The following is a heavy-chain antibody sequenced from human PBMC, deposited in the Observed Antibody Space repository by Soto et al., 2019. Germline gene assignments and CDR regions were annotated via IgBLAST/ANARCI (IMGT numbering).Heavy chain of an antibody. CDR3: ARASDYAWFDP. V-gene: IGHV4-34*01. Sequence: PSETLSLTCAVYVGSFSGYYWNWIRQPPGKGLEWIGEINHRGRTKYNPSLKSRVTISVDTSKNQFSLNLGSVTAADTAVYYCARASDYAWFDPWGQGTLVTVSS. CDR1: VGSFSGYY. J-gene: IGHJ5*02. CDR2: INHRGRT. D-gene: IGHD3-16*01.